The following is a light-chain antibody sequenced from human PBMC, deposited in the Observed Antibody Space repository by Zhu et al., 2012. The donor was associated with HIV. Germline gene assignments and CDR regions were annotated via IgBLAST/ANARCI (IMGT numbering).Light chain of an antibody. CDR2: DAS. CDR3: QQRSNWPSIT. J-gene: IGKJ5*01. V-gene: IGKV3-11*01. CDR1: QSVSVY. Sequence: EIVLTQSPATLSLSPGERATLSCRASQSVSVYLAWYQQKFGQAPRLLIYDASNRATGIPGRFSGSGSGTDFTLSISRVEPEDVAVYYCQQRSNWPSITFGQGTRLEIK.